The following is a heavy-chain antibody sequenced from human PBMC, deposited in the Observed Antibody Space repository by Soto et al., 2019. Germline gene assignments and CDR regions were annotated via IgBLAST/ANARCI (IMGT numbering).Heavy chain of an antibody. V-gene: IGHV4-4*02. CDR1: GGSIRSSNW. D-gene: IGHD5-12*01. CDR2: IYHSGST. Sequence: SETLSLTCAVSGGSIRSSNWWSWVRQPPGKGLEWIGEIYHSGSTNYNPSLKSRVTISVDKSKNQFSLKLSSVTAADTAVYYCARANYNGWGYDYYYYYYGMDVWGQGPTVT. CDR3: ARANYNGWGYDYYYYYYGMDV. J-gene: IGHJ6*02.